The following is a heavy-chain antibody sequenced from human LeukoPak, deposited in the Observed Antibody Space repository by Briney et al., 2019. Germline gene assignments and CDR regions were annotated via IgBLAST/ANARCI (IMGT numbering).Heavy chain of an antibody. CDR3: ARGWNYDFWSGSLSAFDI. J-gene: IGHJ3*02. CDR2: INHSGST. D-gene: IGHD3-3*01. V-gene: IGHV4-34*01. Sequence: SGTLSLTCAVYGGSFSGYYWSWIRQPPGKGLEWIGEINHSGSTNYNPSLKSRVTISVDTSKNQFSLKLSSVTAADTAVYYCARGWNYDFWSGSLSAFDIWGQGTMVTVSS. CDR1: GGSFSGYY.